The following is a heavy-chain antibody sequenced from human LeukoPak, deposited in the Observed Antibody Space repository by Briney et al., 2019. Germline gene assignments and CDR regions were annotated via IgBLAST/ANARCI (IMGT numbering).Heavy chain of an antibody. V-gene: IGHV1-18*01. CDR1: GYTFSSYG. Sequence: ASVKVSCKASGYTFSSYGLSWVRQAPGQGLEWMGWISAYNGNTTYAQKFQGRVTMTTDTSTSTAYMELRSLRCDDTAVYYCARASYSSGWYGEDYWGQGTLVTVSS. J-gene: IGHJ4*02. CDR2: ISAYNGNT. D-gene: IGHD6-13*01. CDR3: ARASYSSGWYGEDY.